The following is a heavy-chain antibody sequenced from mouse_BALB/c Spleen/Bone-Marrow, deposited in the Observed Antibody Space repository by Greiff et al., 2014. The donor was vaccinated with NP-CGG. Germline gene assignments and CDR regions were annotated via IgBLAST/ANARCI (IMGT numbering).Heavy chain of an antibody. CDR3: AAYYYGSSQFAY. V-gene: IGHV14-3*02. CDR1: GFNIKDTY. D-gene: IGHD1-1*01. Sequence: EVMLVESGAELVKPGASVKLSCTASGFNIKDTYMHWVKQRPEQGLEWIGRIDPANGNTKYDPKFQGKATITADTSSNTAYLQLSSLTSEGTAVYYCAAYYYGSSQFAYWGQGTLVTVSA. CDR2: IDPANGNT. J-gene: IGHJ3*01.